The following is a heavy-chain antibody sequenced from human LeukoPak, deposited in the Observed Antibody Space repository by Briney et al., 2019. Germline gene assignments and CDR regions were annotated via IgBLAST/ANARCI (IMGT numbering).Heavy chain of an antibody. CDR3: ATATSANEYSYGFHFDY. CDR1: GTTFRSYA. Sequence: SVKVSCKASGTTFRSYAINWVRQAPGQGLKWMGVIIPSFGTVKYAQKFQGRVTMTADESTSTAYMDLNYLRSDDTAVYFCATATSANEYSYGFHFDYWGQGTLVTVSS. J-gene: IGHJ4*02. V-gene: IGHV1-69*13. D-gene: IGHD5-18*01. CDR2: IIPSFGTV.